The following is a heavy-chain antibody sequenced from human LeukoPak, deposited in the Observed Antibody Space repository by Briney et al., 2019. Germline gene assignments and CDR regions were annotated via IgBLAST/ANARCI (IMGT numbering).Heavy chain of an antibody. D-gene: IGHD3-3*01. CDR1: GGSISGYY. J-gene: IGHJ3*02. V-gene: IGHV4-59*08. Sequence: PSETLSLTCTVSGGSISGYYWNWIRQPPGKGLEWIGCVYYSGCTNYSPSLKSRVTISVDTSQSQLSLKVTSVTAADTAVYYCARRYDFWSDSPPDVFDIWGQGTMVTVSS. CDR2: VYYSGCT. CDR3: ARRYDFWSDSPPDVFDI.